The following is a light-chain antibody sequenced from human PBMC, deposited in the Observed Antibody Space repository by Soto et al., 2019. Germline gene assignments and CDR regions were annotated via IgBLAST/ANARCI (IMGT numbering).Light chain of an antibody. Sequence: EIVLTQSPGTLSLSPGERATLSCRASQSVSSSYLAWYQQKPGQAPRLLIYGASSRATGIPDRFSGSGSGTDFTLTISRLEPEDFAVYYCQQYGASIVFGQGTRLEI. J-gene: IGKJ5*01. CDR1: QSVSSSY. CDR3: QQYGASIV. V-gene: IGKV3-20*01. CDR2: GAS.